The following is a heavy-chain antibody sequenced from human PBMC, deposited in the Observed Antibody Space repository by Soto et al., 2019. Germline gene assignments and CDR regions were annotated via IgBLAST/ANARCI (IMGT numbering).Heavy chain of an antibody. Sequence: PSETLSLTCTVSGGSISSGGYYWTWIRQHPGKGLEWIGYNYYSGITYYNPSLKSRVTISLDTSKNQFSLKLSSVTAADTAVYYCARGSSIAGKYYYGMDVWGQGTTVTVSS. CDR3: ARGSSIAGKYYYGMDV. D-gene: IGHD6-6*01. CDR2: NYYSGIT. J-gene: IGHJ6*02. V-gene: IGHV4-31*03. CDR1: GGSISSGGYY.